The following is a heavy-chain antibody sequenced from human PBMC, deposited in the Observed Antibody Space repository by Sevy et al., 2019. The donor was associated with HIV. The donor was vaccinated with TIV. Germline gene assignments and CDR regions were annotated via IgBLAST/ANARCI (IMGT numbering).Heavy chain of an antibody. D-gene: IGHD6-13*01. CDR2: ISAYNGNT. CDR1: GYTFTSYG. CDR3: AREGTYSSSWYIGVGTYYFDY. Sequence: ASVKVSCKASGYTFTSYGISWVRQAPGQGLEWMGWISAYNGNTNYAQKLQGRVTMTTDTSTSTAYMELRSLRSDDTAVYYCAREGTYSSSWYIGVGTYYFDYWGQGTLVTVSS. V-gene: IGHV1-18*01. J-gene: IGHJ4*02.